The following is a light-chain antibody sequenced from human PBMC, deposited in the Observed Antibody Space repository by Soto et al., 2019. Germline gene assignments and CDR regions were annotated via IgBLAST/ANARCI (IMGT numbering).Light chain of an antibody. Sequence: EIVMTQSPATLSVSPGERATLSCRASQSVSSNLAWYQQKPGQAPRLLIYGASTRATGVPARFSGSGSGTEFTLTLSSLQSEDFAVSFCQQYNNWPTFGQGTKVEIK. CDR1: QSVSSN. CDR2: GAS. V-gene: IGKV3-15*01. J-gene: IGKJ1*01. CDR3: QQYNNWPT.